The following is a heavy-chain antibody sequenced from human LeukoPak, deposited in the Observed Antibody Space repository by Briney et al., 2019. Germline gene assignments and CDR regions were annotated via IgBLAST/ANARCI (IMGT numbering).Heavy chain of an antibody. J-gene: IGHJ4*02. CDR1: GYTFTGYY. Sequence: ASVKVSCKASGYTFTGYYMHWVRQAPGQVLEWMGRINPNSGGTNYAQKFQGRVTMTRDTSISTAYMELSRLRSDDTAVYYCARVPDYYDSSGYYRASEYFDYRGQGTLVTVSS. D-gene: IGHD3-22*01. V-gene: IGHV1-2*06. CDR2: INPNSGGT. CDR3: ARVPDYYDSSGYYRASEYFDY.